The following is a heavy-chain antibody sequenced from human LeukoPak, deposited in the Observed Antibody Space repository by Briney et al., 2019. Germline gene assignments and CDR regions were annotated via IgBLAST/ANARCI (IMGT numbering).Heavy chain of an antibody. CDR2: ISGSGGST. CDR1: GFTFDDYG. Sequence: PGGSLRLSCAASGFTFDDYGMSWVRQAPGKGLEWVSGISGSGGSTYYADSMKGRFTISRDNSKNTLYLQMNSLRAEDTAIYYCAKSRGSGLFDYWGQGTLVTVSS. J-gene: IGHJ4*02. D-gene: IGHD3-10*01. CDR3: AKSRGSGLFDY. V-gene: IGHV3-23*01.